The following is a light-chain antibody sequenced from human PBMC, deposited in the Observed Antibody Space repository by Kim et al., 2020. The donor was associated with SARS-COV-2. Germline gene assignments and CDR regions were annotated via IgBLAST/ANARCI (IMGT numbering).Light chain of an antibody. V-gene: IGLV1-40*01. CDR2: GTN. CDR1: STDIGAVHC. Sequence: HRVPIYCSGKSTDIGAVHCVHWYQQPPRTAPKLLIYGTNSRPSGVPDRFSGSKSDTSVSLVITGLQAEDEADYYCQSFDARLTGWVFGGGTQLTVL. CDR3: QSFDARLTGWV. J-gene: IGLJ3*02.